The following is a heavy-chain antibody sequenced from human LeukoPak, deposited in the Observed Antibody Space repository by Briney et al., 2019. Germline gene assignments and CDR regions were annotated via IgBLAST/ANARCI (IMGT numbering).Heavy chain of an antibody. CDR1: RRSVSISTYY. V-gene: IGHV4-39*07. CDR2: IYYTGST. CDR3: TAEKNGSPHY. D-gene: IGHD2-8*01. Sequence: PSDTLSLTCTVSRRSVSISTYYWSWVRQPPGKGLEWIASIYYTGSTYYNPSLTRRVTISLDLYKNEFFLTMTSVTAADTAVHFCTAEKNGSPHYWGQGTQVTVSS. J-gene: IGHJ4*02.